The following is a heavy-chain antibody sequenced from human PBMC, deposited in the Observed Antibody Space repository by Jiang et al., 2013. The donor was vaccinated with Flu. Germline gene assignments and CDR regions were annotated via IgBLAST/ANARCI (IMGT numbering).Heavy chain of an antibody. CDR2: VYPVDSST. V-gene: IGHV5-51*01. Sequence: GAEVKKPGESLKISCQGSGYSFVSYWIGWVRQMPGKGLEWMGIVYPVDSSTIYSPSFRGQVTISADKSINTAYLQWSSLKASDTAMYYCATHRRDGTLGRVSDYWGQGTLVTVSS. CDR3: ATHRRDGTLGRVSDY. D-gene: IGHD5-24*01. J-gene: IGHJ4*02. CDR1: GYSFVSYW.